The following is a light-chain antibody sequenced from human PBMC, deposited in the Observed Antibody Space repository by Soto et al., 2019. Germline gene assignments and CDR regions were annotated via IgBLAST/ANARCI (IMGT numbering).Light chain of an antibody. CDR2: ETS. Sequence: IQMTQSPSSLSASVGDRVTITCRASQSISSYLNWYQQKPGKAPKLLIYETSILQSGVPSRFSGSGSGTDSTLTITSLQPDDIGTYYCQQYSTFWTFGQGTKVDIK. CDR3: QQYSTFWT. V-gene: IGKV1-5*03. J-gene: IGKJ1*01. CDR1: QSISSY.